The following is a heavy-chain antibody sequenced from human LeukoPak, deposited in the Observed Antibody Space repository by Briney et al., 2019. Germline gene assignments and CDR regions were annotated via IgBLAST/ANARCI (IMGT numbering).Heavy chain of an antibody. CDR1: GGSISSSSSY. CDR3: ARDSYGRPVILTGFHYYYGMDV. CDR2: IYYSGST. D-gene: IGHD3-9*01. J-gene: IGHJ6*02. Sequence: SETLSLTCTVSGGSISSSSSYWGWLRQPPGKGLEWVGGIYYSGSTYYNPSLRSRVTISVDTSKNQFFLKLSSVTAADTAVYYCARDSYGRPVILTGFHYYYGMDVWGQGTTVTVSS. V-gene: IGHV4-39*07.